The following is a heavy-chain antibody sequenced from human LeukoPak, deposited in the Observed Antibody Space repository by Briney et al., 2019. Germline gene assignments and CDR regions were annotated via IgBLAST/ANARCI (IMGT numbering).Heavy chain of an antibody. Sequence: GGSLRLSCAASVFTFSDYYMIWMRQAPGKGREGVSYISSSGSTIYYAVSVKGRFTISRDNAKNSLYLQMNSLRAEDTAVYYCARDPALRFLEWLSREDAFDIWGQGTVVTVSS. D-gene: IGHD3-3*01. J-gene: IGHJ3*02. V-gene: IGHV3-11*01. CDR1: VFTFSDYY. CDR2: ISSSGSTI. CDR3: ARDPALRFLEWLSREDAFDI.